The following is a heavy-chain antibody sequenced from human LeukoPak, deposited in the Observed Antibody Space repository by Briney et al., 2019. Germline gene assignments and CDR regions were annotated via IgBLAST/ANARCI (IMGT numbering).Heavy chain of an antibody. CDR2: IKQDGSEK. D-gene: IGHD1-26*01. J-gene: IGHJ4*02. CDR1: GFTFSSYW. Sequence: PGGSLRLSCAASGFTFSSYWMSWVRQAPGKGLEWVANIKQDGSEKYYVDSVKGRFTISRDNAKNSLYLQMNSLRAEDTAVYYCARDRGVGARNFDYWGQGTLVTVSS. CDR3: ARDRGVGARNFDY. V-gene: IGHV3-7*01.